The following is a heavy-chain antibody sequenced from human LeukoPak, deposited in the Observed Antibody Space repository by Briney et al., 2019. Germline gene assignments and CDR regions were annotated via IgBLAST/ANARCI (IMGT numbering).Heavy chain of an antibody. D-gene: IGHD1-26*01. CDR2: ISWNSGSI. Sequence: GGSLRLSCAASGFTFDDYAMHWVRQAPGKGLEWVSGISWNSGSIGYADSVKGRFTISRDNAKNSLYLQMNSLRAEDTALHYCAKDKSYSGSYSFDYWGQGTLVTVSS. CDR1: GFTFDDYA. V-gene: IGHV3-9*01. CDR3: AKDKSYSGSYSFDY. J-gene: IGHJ4*02.